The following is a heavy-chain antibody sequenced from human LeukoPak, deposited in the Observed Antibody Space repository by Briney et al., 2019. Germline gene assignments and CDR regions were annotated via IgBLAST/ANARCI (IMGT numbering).Heavy chain of an antibody. V-gene: IGHV3-21*01. CDR1: GFTFCSCA. Sequence: GGSLRLSCAASGFTFCSCAMSWVRQAPGKGLEWVSSISSSSSYIYYADSVKGRFTISRDNAKNSLYLQMNSLRAEDTAVYYCARDESLDAFDIWGQGTMVTVSS. CDR3: ARDESLDAFDI. J-gene: IGHJ3*02. CDR2: ISSSSSYI.